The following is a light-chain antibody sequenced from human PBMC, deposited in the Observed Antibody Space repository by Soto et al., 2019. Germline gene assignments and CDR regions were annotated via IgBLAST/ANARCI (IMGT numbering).Light chain of an antibody. V-gene: IGKV1-5*01. CDR3: QQYNSYSPT. Sequence: DIHITQSPSTLSASVGDRVTITCRASQSISSWLAWYQQKPGKAPKLLIYDASSLESGVPSRFSGSGSGTEFTLTISSLQPDDFATYYCQQYNSYSPTFGQGTRWIS. CDR1: QSISSW. CDR2: DAS. J-gene: IGKJ1*01.